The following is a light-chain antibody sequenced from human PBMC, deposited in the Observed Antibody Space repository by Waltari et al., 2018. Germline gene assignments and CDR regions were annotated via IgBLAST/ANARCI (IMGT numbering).Light chain of an antibody. Sequence: QSALTQPASVSGSPGHSITISCTGTSSDVGGYDYVSWYQQHPGKAPKLMIYDVSNRPSGVSNRFSGSKSGNTASLTISGLQAEDEADYYCNSYTSSSTLVFGGGTKLTGL. CDR2: DVS. V-gene: IGLV2-14*03. CDR3: NSYTSSSTLV. J-gene: IGLJ2*01. CDR1: SSDVGGYDY.